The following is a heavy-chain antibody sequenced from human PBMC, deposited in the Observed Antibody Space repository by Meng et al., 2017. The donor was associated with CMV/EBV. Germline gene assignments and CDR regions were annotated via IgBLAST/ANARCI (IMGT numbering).Heavy chain of an antibody. J-gene: IGHJ4*02. CDR3: ARDDLKYSRGYSTDY. D-gene: IGHD1-26*01. CDR1: GYTFTSYG. V-gene: IGHV1-18*01. Sequence: AAVKVSCKASGYTFTSYGISWVRQAPGQGLEWMGWISAYNGNTNYVQKLQGRVTMTTDTSTSTAYMELRSLRSDDTAVYYCARDDLKYSRGYSTDYWGQGTLVTVSS. CDR2: ISAYNGNT.